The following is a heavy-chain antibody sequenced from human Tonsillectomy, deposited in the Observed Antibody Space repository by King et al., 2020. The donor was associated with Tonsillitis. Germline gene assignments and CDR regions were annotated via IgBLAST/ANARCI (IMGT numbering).Heavy chain of an antibody. D-gene: IGHD2-2*01. CDR3: ATRAVPSAVLYFDY. Sequence: VQLVESGGGLFQPGGSLRLSCAASGFTFSSYAMSWVRQAPGKGLEWVSSITGSGGSTYYADSVKGRFTISRDNSKKTLYLQRNSLRAADTAVYFCATRAVPSAVLYFDYWGQGTLVTVSS. V-gene: IGHV3-23*04. CDR1: GFTFSSYA. CDR2: ITGSGGST. J-gene: IGHJ4*02.